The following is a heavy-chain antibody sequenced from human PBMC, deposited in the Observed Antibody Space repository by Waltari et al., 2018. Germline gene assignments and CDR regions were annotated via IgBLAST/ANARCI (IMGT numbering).Heavy chain of an antibody. CDR3: ARSRFYYYYYYMDV. Sequence: QVQLQESGPGLVKPSETLSLTCTVSGGSISSYSWSWIRQPPGKGLEWIGYIYYSGSTNYNPSLKSRVTISVDTSKNQFSLKLSSVTAADTAVYYCARSRFYYYYYYMDVWGKGTTVTVSS. D-gene: IGHD3-16*01. CDR2: IYYSGST. V-gene: IGHV4-59*01. J-gene: IGHJ6*03. CDR1: GGSISSYS.